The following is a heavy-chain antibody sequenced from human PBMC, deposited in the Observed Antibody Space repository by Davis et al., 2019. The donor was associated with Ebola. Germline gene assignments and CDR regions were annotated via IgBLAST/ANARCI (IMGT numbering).Heavy chain of an antibody. CDR2: INHSGST. J-gene: IGHJ4*02. CDR1: GGSFSGYY. V-gene: IGHV4-34*01. CDR3: ASTGSWDMFDY. Sequence: SETLSLTCAVYGGSFSGYYWSWIRQPPGKGLEWIGEINHSGSTNYNPSLKSRVTISVDTSKNQFSLKLSSVTAADTAVYYCASTGSWDMFDYWGQGTLVTVSS. D-gene: IGHD6-13*01.